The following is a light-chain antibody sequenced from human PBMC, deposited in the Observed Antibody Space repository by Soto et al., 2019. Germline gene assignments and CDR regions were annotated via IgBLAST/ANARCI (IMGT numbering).Light chain of an antibody. CDR1: QSISSW. CDR2: TVS. V-gene: IGKV1-5*03. Sequence: DIQMTQSPSTLSASVGDRVTITCRASQSISSWLAGYQQKPGKAPKLLVYTVSSLDTGVPSRFSGSGSGTEFTLTITSLQPDDFATYYCQQFNSAMGITFGQGTRLEIK. J-gene: IGKJ5*01. CDR3: QQFNSAMGIT.